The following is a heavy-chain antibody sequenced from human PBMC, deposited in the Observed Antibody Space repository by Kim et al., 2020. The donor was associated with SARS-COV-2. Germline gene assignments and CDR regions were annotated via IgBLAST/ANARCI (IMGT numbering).Heavy chain of an antibody. J-gene: IGHJ4*02. Sequence: SKWYNDYTISVKGRITINPDTSKNQFSLQLNSVTPEDTAVYYCARNNHFDYWGQGTLVTVSS. V-gene: IGHV6-1*01. CDR3: ARNNHFDY. CDR2: SKWYN.